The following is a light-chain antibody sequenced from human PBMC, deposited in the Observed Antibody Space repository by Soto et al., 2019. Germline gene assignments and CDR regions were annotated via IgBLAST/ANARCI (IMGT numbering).Light chain of an antibody. CDR3: CSYAGSSTFDVV. J-gene: IGLJ2*01. CDR1: SSDVGSYNL. Sequence: QSALTQLASVSGSPGQSITIYCTGTSSDVGSYNLVSWYQQHPGKAPKLMIYEGSKRPSGVSNRFSGSKSGNTASLTISGLQAEVEADYYCCSYAGSSTFDVVFGGGTQLTVL. CDR2: EGS. V-gene: IGLV2-23*03.